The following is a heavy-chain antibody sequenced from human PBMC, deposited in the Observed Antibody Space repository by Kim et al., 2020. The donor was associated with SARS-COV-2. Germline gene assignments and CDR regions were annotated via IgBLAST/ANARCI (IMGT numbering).Heavy chain of an antibody. CDR3: ARDMKVGKIGYYDPASPREWNMVGYYYYGMDV. D-gene: IGHD3-22*01. CDR1: GGSISSGGYY. V-gene: IGHV4-31*03. Sequence: SETLSLTCTVSGGSISSGGYYWSWIRQHPGKGLEWIGYIYYSGSTYYNPSLKSRVTISVDTSKNQFSLKLSSVTAADTAVYYCARDMKVGKIGYYDPASPREWNMVGYYYYGMDVWGQGTTVTVSS. J-gene: IGHJ6*02. CDR2: IYYSGST.